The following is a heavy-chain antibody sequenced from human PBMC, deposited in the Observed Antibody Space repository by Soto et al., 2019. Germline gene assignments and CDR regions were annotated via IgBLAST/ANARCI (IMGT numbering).Heavy chain of an antibody. CDR3: VKGYWKGAV. CDR2: IRGSGGSI. Sequence: EVQLLESGGGLVQPGGSLRLSCAASGFTFSTYAMNWVRQAPGNGLEWVSAIRGSGGSIHYADSVKGRFTISRDNSKNPLYLQMNSLIDEDTAVYHCVKGYWKGAVWGYGTRVTGSS. J-gene: IGHJ6*04. D-gene: IGHD1-1*01. CDR1: GFTFSTYA. V-gene: IGHV3-23*01.